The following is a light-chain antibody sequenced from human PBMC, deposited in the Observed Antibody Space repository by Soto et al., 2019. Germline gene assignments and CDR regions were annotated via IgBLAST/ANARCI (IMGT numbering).Light chain of an antibody. CDR3: QRATDSSCT. CDR1: QSLTMW. V-gene: IGKV1-5*03. Sequence: DIHMTQSPSTLSASVGDRVTITCRASQSLTMWLAWYQQKPGKAPNLLIYKTSSFESGVPARFSGSGSGTQFTLTLSSLQPDGFASYSYQRATDSSCTFGQGNKVEVK. CDR2: KTS. J-gene: IGKJ1*01.